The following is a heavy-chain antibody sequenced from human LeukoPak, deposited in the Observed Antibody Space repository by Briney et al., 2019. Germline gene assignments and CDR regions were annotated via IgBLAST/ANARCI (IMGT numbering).Heavy chain of an antibody. D-gene: IGHD3-3*01. Sequence: PGGSLRLSCAASGFTFDDYGMSWVRQAPGKGLEWVSGINWNGGSTGYADSVKGRFTISRGNAKNSLYLQMNSLRAEDTALYYCARDGSAYYDFWSGYQWFDPWGQGTLVTVSS. J-gene: IGHJ5*02. CDR1: GFTFDDYG. V-gene: IGHV3-20*04. CDR2: INWNGGST. CDR3: ARDGSAYYDFWSGYQWFDP.